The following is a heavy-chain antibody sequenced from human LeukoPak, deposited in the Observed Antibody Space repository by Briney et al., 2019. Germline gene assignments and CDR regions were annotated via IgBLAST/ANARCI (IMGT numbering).Heavy chain of an antibody. Sequence: GGSLRLSCAASGFTFSSYAISWVRQAPGKGLEWVAVISYDGSNKYYADSVKGRFTISRDNSKNTLYLQMNSLRAEDTAVYYCAKDYGNGYCSGGSCRTQYAFDYWGQGTLVTVSS. CDR3: AKDYGNGYCSGGSCRTQYAFDY. D-gene: IGHD2-15*01. CDR2: ISYDGSNK. CDR1: GFTFSSYA. J-gene: IGHJ4*02. V-gene: IGHV3-30*18.